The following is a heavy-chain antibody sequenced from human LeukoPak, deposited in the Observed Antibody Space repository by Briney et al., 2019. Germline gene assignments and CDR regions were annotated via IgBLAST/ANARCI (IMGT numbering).Heavy chain of an antibody. CDR1: RFQFSSYA. CDR2: ISGSGGST. D-gene: IGHD6-13*01. V-gene: IGHV3-23*01. Sequence: GGSLRLSCVASRFQFSSYAMSWVRQAPGKGLEWVSVISGSGGSTYYADSVKGRFTISRDNSKNTLYLQMNSLRAEDTAVYYCAREPLAAAGRPFDYWGQGTLVTVSS. J-gene: IGHJ4*02. CDR3: AREPLAAAGRPFDY.